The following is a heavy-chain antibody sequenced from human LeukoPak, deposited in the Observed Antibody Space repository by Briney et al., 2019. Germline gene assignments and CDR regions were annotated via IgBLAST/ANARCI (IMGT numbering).Heavy chain of an antibody. J-gene: IGHJ4*02. CDR1: GYSLSELS. D-gene: IGHD6-6*01. CDR3: GIGLDNSSSIDY. CDR2: FDPEDGET. V-gene: IGHV1-24*01. Sequence: ASVSVSCKVSGYSLSELSMHWVRQAPGKGLEWMGGFDPEDGETLYTQKFQGRLTMTEDTSTDTAYMELSSLRFEDTAVYYCGIGLDNSSSIDYWGQGTLVTVSS.